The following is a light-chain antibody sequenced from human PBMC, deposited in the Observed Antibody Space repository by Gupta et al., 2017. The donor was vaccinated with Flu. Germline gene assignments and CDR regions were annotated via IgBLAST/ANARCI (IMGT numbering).Light chain of an antibody. CDR1: QTVSGN. V-gene: IGKV3-15*01. CDR2: RGS. J-gene: IGKJ2*01. CDR3: LQDNHWPYT. Sequence: EVVMTQFPITLPVSPGERATLSCRTSQTVSGNLAWFQQKPGQAPRLLVYRGSTVATNVPARFDGSGSDTDFTLTISSRQSEDFALYYCLQDNHWPYTFGQGTRLEIK.